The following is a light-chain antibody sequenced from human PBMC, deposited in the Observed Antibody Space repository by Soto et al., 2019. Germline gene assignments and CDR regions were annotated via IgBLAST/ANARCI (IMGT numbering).Light chain of an antibody. CDR1: ENVRTF. V-gene: IGKV3-15*01. CDR3: QHYNHWLWT. CDR2: GAY. J-gene: IGKJ1*01. Sequence: EVVLTQSPATLSLSPGERATLSCRASENVRTFVDWYQQKPGQAPRLLIYGAYTRATGIQARFSGSGSGTEFTLTIRSLQSEDSAVYYCQHYNHWLWTFGQGTKVDIK.